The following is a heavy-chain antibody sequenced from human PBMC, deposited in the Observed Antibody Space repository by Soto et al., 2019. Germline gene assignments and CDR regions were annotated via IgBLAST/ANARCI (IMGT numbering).Heavy chain of an antibody. CDR2: ISSDGDIT. Sequence: GGPLRLSCSASGFTFSEYSMHWVRQAPGKGLQYVSTISSDGDITYYSDSVKGRFTISRDNSKNTLYLQMNSLRPEDTAVYYCVKDSTFYDILTGYYSTNFFDPWGQGTLVTVSS. V-gene: IGHV3-64D*06. CDR3: VKDSTFYDILTGYYSTNFFDP. CDR1: GFTFSEYS. J-gene: IGHJ5*02. D-gene: IGHD3-9*01.